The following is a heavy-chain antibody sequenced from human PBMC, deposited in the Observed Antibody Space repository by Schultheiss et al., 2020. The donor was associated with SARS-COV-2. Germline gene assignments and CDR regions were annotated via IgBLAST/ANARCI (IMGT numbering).Heavy chain of an antibody. CDR1: GGYISSYY. J-gene: IGHJ4*02. Sequence: SETLSLTCTVAGGYISSYYWSWIRQPPGKGLEWIGSIYYSGSTYYNPSLKSRVTISVDTSKNQFSLKLSSVTAADTAVYYCARSYQPTWGFDYWGQGTLVTVSS. V-gene: IGHV4-39*07. CDR2: IYYSGST. D-gene: IGHD1-26*01. CDR3: ARSYQPTWGFDY.